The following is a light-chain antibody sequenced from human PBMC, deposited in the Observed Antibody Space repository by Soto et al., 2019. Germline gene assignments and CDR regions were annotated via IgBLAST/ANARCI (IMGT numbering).Light chain of an antibody. CDR2: EVS. CDR3: LSYTSRGTFV. CDR1: SSDVGNYKY. J-gene: IGLJ1*01. V-gene: IGLV2-14*01. Sequence: QSALTQPASVSGSPGQSITISCTGTSSDVGNYKYVSWYQQHPGKAPKLIIYEVSNRPSGVSDRFSGSKSGNTASLTISGLQAEDETDYYCLSYTSRGTFVFGTGTKLPVL.